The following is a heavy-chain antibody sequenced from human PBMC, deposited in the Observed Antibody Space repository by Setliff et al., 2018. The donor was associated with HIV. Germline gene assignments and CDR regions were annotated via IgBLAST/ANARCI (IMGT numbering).Heavy chain of an antibody. V-gene: IGHV4-34*01. CDR2: INHSGGT. Sequence: SETLSLTCAVSGGTFSLHYYTWIRQSPLRGLEWIGEINHSGGTRYNPSLESRVTMSLDSSRKQFSLRLISVTAADTAVYYCARATATYWYSIPRDYIYHMDVWGEGTTVTVSS. CDR1: GGTFSLHY. D-gene: IGHD2-8*02. CDR3: ARATATYWYSIPRDYIYHMDV. J-gene: IGHJ6*03.